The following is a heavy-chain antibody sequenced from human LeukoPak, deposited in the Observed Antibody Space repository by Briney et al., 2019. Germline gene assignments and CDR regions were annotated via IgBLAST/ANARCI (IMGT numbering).Heavy chain of an antibody. Sequence: SETLSLTCTVSGGSISSYFWSWVRQPPGKGLEWIGYIYYSGSTNYNPSLKSRVTISVDTSKNLFSLKLSSVTATDTAVYYCASKPVTSSIAAVDSWGQGTLVTVSS. CDR3: ASKPVTSSIAAVDS. CDR2: IYYSGST. J-gene: IGHJ4*02. V-gene: IGHV4-59*08. CDR1: GGSISSYF. D-gene: IGHD6-13*01.